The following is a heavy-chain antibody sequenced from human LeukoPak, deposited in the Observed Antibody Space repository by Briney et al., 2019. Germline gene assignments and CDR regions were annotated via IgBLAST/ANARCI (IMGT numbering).Heavy chain of an antibody. CDR3: ARLAATGTKRFDY. CDR1: GGSFSGYY. V-gene: IGHV4-34*01. J-gene: IGHJ4*02. CDR2: IYHSGST. D-gene: IGHD6-13*01. Sequence: SETLSLTCAVYGGSFSGYYWSWVRQPPGKGLEWIGEIYHSGSTNYNPSLKSRVTISVDKSKNQFSLNLTSVTAADTAVYYCARLAATGTKRFDYWGQGTLVTVSS.